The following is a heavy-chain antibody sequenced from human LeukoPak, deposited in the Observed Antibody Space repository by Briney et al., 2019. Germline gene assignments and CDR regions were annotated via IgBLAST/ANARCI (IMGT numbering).Heavy chain of an antibody. J-gene: IGHJ4*02. Sequence: QTLSLTCAISEDSVSSNSAAWNWIRQSPSRGLEWLGRTYYRSKWYNEYAVSVKSRIIIHPDTSKNQFSLQLNSVTPDDTAVYYCVRMAAASNGFDYWGQGTLVTVSS. V-gene: IGHV6-1*01. D-gene: IGHD6-13*01. CDR2: TYYRSKWYN. CDR3: VRMAAASNGFDY. CDR1: EDSVSSNSAA.